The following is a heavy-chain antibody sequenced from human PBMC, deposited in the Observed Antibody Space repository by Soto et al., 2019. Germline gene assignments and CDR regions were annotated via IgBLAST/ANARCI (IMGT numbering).Heavy chain of an antibody. V-gene: IGHV1-46*01. D-gene: IGHD2-2*01. J-gene: IGHJ6*02. CDR2: INPSGGST. Sequence: QGLEWMGIINPSGGSTSYAQKFQGRVTMTRDTSTSTVYMELSSLRSEDTAVYYCAGAPGSDIVVVPAVNYYYYYGMDVWGQGTTVTVSS. CDR3: AGAPGSDIVVVPAVNYYYYYGMDV.